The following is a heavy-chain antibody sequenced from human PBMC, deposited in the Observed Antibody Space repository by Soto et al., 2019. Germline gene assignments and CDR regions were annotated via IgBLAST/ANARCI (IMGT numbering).Heavy chain of an antibody. CDR3: ARQAITMVRGAELPQFDY. D-gene: IGHD3-10*01. Sequence: QLQLQESGPGLVKPSETLSLTCTVSGGSISSSSYYWGWIRQPPGKGLEWIGSIYYSGSTYYNPSLKSRVTISVDTSKTQFSLKLSSVTAADTAAYYCARQAITMVRGAELPQFDYWGQGTLVTVSS. CDR1: GGSISSSSYY. J-gene: IGHJ4*02. V-gene: IGHV4-39*01. CDR2: IYYSGST.